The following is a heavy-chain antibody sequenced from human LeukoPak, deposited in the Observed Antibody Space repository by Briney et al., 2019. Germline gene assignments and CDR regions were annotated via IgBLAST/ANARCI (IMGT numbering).Heavy chain of an antibody. V-gene: IGHV1-69*13. J-gene: IGHJ4*02. CDR2: IIPVFGTA. CDR3: AGGRKTIIAAAGIDY. Sequence: GASVKVSCRASGGTFSSYAISWVRQAPGQGLEWMGGIIPVFGTANYAQKFQGRVTINADESTSTAYMELSSLRSEDTAVYCCAGGRKTIIAAAGIDYWGQGTLVTVSS. CDR1: GGTFSSYA. D-gene: IGHD6-13*01.